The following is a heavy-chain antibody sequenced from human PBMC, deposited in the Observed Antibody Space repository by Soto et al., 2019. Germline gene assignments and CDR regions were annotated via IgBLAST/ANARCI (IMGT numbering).Heavy chain of an antibody. CDR3: AKDNTLGYNWNDVGYYYGMDV. V-gene: IGHV3-23*01. D-gene: IGHD1-1*01. Sequence: GGSLRLSCAASGFTFSSYAMSWVRQAPGKGLEWVSAISGSGGSTYYADSVKGRFTISRDNSKNTLYLQMNSLRAEDTAVYYCAKDNTLGYNWNDVGYYYGMDVWGQGTTVTVSS. J-gene: IGHJ6*02. CDR1: GFTFSSYA. CDR2: ISGSGGST.